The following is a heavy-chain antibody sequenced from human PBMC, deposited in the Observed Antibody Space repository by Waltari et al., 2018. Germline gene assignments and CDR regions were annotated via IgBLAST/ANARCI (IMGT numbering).Heavy chain of an antibody. CDR1: GFTFSSYA. Sequence: EVQLLESGGGLVQPGGSLRLSCAASGFTFSSYAMRWVRQAPGKGREWVSAISGSGGSTYYADSVKGRFTISRDNSKNTLYLQMNSLRAEDTAVYYCAKVVCSGGSCLLWGMDVWGQGTTVTVSS. D-gene: IGHD2-15*01. V-gene: IGHV3-23*01. J-gene: IGHJ6*02. CDR3: AKVVCSGGSCLLWGMDV. CDR2: ISGSGGST.